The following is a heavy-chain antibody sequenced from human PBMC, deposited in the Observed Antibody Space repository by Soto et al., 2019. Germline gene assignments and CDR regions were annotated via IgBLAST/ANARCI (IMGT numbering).Heavy chain of an antibody. D-gene: IGHD1-1*01. CDR1: GYNFAGYW. CDR3: ARGAVSTRTFDC. J-gene: IGHJ4*02. CDR2: IYPSDSDT. Sequence: GESLKISCKGSGYNFAGYWIAWVRQMPGKGLELMGIIYPSDSDTRYRPSFQGQVTISADKSISSAYLQWSSLRASDTAMYYGARGAVSTRTFDCWGQGTPVAVSS. V-gene: IGHV5-51*01.